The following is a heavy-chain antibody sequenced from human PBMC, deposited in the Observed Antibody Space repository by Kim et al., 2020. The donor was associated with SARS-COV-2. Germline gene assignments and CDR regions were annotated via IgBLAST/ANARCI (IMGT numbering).Heavy chain of an antibody. V-gene: IGHV1-69*01. D-gene: IGHD5-18*01. Sequence: KFQGRVTIPADESTSTAYMELSSLRSEDTAVYYCAREGGYSHGAGDWFDPWGQGTLVTVSS. CDR3: AREGGYSHGAGDWFDP. J-gene: IGHJ5*02.